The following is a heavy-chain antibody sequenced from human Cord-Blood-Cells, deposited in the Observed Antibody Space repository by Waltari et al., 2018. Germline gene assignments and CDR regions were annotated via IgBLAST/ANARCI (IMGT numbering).Heavy chain of an antibody. Sequence: QVQLQESGPGLVKPSQTLSPTCTVSGVSISSGGYYWSWIRQHPGKGLEWIGYIYYSGSTYYNPSLKSRVTISVDTSKNQFSLKLSSVTAADTAVYYCARDIVATITSDGYYYGMDVWGQGTTVTVSS. CDR2: IYYSGST. CDR1: GVSISSGGYY. CDR3: ARDIVATITSDGYYYGMDV. D-gene: IGHD5-12*01. J-gene: IGHJ6*02. V-gene: IGHV4-31*03.